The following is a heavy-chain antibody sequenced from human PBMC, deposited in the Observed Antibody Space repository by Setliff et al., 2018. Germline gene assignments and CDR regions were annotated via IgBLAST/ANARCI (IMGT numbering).Heavy chain of an antibody. Sequence: GASVKVSCKASGYSFTDYYIHWVRQAPGQGLEWVGWNNPHSGGTTFARKFQGRVTMTRDTSISTAHMELSSLRSDDTAVYYCARAWYDNSGYYYENYYYFMDVWGKGTTVTVSS. CDR2: NNPHSGGT. CDR1: GYSFTDYY. D-gene: IGHD3-22*01. CDR3: ARAWYDNSGYYYENYYYFMDV. V-gene: IGHV1-2*02. J-gene: IGHJ6*03.